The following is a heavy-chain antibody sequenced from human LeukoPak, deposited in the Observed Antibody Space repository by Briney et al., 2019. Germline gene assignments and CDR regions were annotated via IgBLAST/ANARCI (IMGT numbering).Heavy chain of an antibody. CDR2: ITNGDST. V-gene: IGHV3-23*01. J-gene: IGHJ4*02. D-gene: IGHD5-18*01. CDR3: AKRALDTASAPGYFDS. Sequence: PGGSLRLSCAASGFPFSSYAMSWVRQAPGKGLEWVSTITNGDSTYFADSVKGRFTLSRDNSKNTLYLQMNSLRAEDTAVYYCAKRALDTASAPGYFDSWGQGTLVTVSS. CDR1: GFPFSSYA.